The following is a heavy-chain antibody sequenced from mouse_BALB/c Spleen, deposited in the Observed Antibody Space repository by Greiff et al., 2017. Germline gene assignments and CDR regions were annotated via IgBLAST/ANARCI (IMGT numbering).Heavy chain of an antibody. CDR2: INPSNGGT. D-gene: IGHD3-1*01. CDR1: GYTFTSYY. J-gene: IGHJ2*01. V-gene: IGHV1S81*02. Sequence: VQLQQSGAELVKPGASVKLSCKASGYTFTSYYMYWVKQRPGQGLEWIGEINPSNGGTNFNEKFKSKATLTVDKSSSTAYMQLSSLTSEDSAVYYCTRLGYYVDYWGQGTTLTVSS. CDR3: TRLGYYVDY.